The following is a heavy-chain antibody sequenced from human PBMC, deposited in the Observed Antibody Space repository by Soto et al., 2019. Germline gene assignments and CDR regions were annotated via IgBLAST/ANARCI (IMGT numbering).Heavy chain of an antibody. Sequence: QVQLVESGGGVVQPGRSLRLSCAASGFTFSSYGMHWVRQAPGKGLEWVAVISYDGSNKYYADSVKGRFTISRDNSKNTLYLQMNSLRAEDTAVYYCAKDRDPYSSSSYGNYYYYGMDVWGQGTTVTVSS. D-gene: IGHD6-13*01. CDR3: AKDRDPYSSSSYGNYYYYGMDV. CDR1: GFTFSSYG. V-gene: IGHV3-30*18. CDR2: ISYDGSNK. J-gene: IGHJ6*02.